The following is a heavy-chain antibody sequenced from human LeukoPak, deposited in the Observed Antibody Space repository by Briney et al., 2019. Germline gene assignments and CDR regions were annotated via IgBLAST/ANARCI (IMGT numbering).Heavy chain of an antibody. CDR1: GAYIFSSTHY. Sequence: SETLSLTCSVSGAYIFSSTHYWGWIRQPPGKGLEWIGSTYYTGSASYNPSFKSRVTISVDTSKNQFSLKLSSVTAADTAVYYCARGFGITGSYYMDVWGKGTTVTVSS. CDR3: ARGFGITGSYYMDV. V-gene: IGHV4-39*07. CDR2: TYYTGSA. J-gene: IGHJ6*03. D-gene: IGHD1-20*01.